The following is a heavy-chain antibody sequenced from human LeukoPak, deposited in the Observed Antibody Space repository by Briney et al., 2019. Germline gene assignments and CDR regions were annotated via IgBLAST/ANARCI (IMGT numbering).Heavy chain of an antibody. CDR3: ARDQIVVVPGDSSSSDYYYYYGMDV. J-gene: IGHJ6*02. Sequence: ASVKVSCKASGYTFTSYGISWVRQAPGQGLEWMGWISAYNGNTNYAQKLQGRVTMTTDTSTSTAYMELRSLRSDDTAVYYYARDQIVVVPGDSSSSDYYYYYGMDVWGQGTTVTVFS. CDR1: GYTFTSYG. D-gene: IGHD2-2*01. V-gene: IGHV1-18*01. CDR2: ISAYNGNT.